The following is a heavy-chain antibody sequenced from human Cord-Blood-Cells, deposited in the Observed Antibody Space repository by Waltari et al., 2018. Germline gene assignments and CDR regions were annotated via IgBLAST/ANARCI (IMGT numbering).Heavy chain of an antibody. CDR1: GFTFSNAW. V-gene: IGHV3-15*01. Sequence: EVQLVEAGGGLVKHGGSRRLSWAAPGFTFSNAWMCWVRQAPGKMMEWVGRIKSKPDGRTTDYAAPVKGRFTISREDSKTTLYLQLNSLKTEDTAVYYCPTQDSSGWFDYWGQGTLVTVSS. CDR3: PTQDSSGWFDY. D-gene: IGHD6-19*01. CDR2: IKSKPDGRTT. J-gene: IGHJ4*02.